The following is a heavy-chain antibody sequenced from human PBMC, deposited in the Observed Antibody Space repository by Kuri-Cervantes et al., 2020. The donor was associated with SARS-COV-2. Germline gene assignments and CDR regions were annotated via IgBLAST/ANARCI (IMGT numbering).Heavy chain of an antibody. CDR3: AKEAVSWVEYYFDY. CDR2: ISHDGRNA. D-gene: IGHD3-16*01. J-gene: IGHJ4*02. V-gene: IGHV3-30*04. CDR1: GFTFSDYA. Sequence: GESLKISCAASGFTFSDYAMHWVRQAPGRGLEWVAIISHDGRNAYYTASVKGRFSISRDNSKNTLYLQMNSLRAEDTAVYYCAKEAVSWVEYYFDYWGQGTLVTVSS.